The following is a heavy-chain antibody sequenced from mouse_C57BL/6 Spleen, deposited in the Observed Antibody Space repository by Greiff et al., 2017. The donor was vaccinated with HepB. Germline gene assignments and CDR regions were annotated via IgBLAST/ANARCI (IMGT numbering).Heavy chain of an antibody. V-gene: IGHV1-18*01. CDR1: GYTFTDYN. Sequence: VQLKESGPELVKPGASVKIPCKASGYTFTDYNMDWVKQSHGKSLEWIGDINPNNGGTIYNQKFKGKATLTVEKSSSTAYMELRSLTSEDTAVYYCARLTPYAMDYWGQGNSVTVSS. J-gene: IGHJ4*01. CDR2: INPNNGGT. CDR3: ARLTPYAMDY.